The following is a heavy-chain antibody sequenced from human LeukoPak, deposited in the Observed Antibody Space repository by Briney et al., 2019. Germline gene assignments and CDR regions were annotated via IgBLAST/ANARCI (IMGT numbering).Heavy chain of an antibody. CDR3: AKTRLRWDTSPLDF. CDR2: ISYDGSYK. Sequence: PGRSLRLSCAASGFSFFDYGMTWVRQAPGKGLEWVTFISYDGSYKYSADSVQGRFTISRDNSKNTLYLQMNSLRPDDTAVYYCAKTRLRWDTSPLDFWGQGTLVSVSS. V-gene: IGHV3-30*18. CDR1: GFSFFDYG. J-gene: IGHJ4*02. D-gene: IGHD4-23*01.